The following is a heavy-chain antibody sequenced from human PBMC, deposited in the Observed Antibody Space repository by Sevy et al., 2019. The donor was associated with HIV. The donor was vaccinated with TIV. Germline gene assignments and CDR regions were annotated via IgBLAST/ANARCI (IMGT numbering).Heavy chain of an antibody. CDR1: GFTFSSYA. V-gene: IGHV3-64*01. J-gene: IGHJ3*02. CDR3: ARAQGYCSGGSCYRYAFDI. D-gene: IGHD2-15*01. Sequence: GGSLRLSCAASGFTFSSYAMHWVRQAPGKGLEYVSAISSNGGSTYYANSVKGRFTISRDNSKNTLYLQMGSLRAEDMAVYYWARAQGYCSGGSCYRYAFDIWGQGTMVTVSS. CDR2: ISSNGGST.